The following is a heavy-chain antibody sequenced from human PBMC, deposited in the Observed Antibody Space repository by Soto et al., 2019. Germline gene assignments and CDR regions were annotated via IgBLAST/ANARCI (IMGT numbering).Heavy chain of an antibody. Sequence: SVKVSCKASGGTFSSYAISWVRQAPGQGLEWMGGIIPIFGTANYAQKFQGRVTITADESTSTAYMELSSLRSEDTAVYYCARSNYGSGSYMMGGFDYWGQGTLVTVSS. CDR1: GGTFSSYA. J-gene: IGHJ4*02. CDR2: IIPIFGTA. D-gene: IGHD3-10*01. V-gene: IGHV1-69*13. CDR3: ARSNYGSGSYMMGGFDY.